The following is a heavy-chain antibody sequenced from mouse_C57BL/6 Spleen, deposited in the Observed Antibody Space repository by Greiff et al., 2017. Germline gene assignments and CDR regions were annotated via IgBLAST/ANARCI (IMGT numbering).Heavy chain of an antibody. CDR2: IRLKSDNDAT. V-gene: IGHV6-3*01. J-gene: IGHJ4*01. Sequence: EVKLVESGGGLVQPGGSMKLSCVASGFTFSNYWMNWVRQSPEKGLEWVAQIRLKSDNDATHYAESVKGRFTISRDDSKSSVYLQMNNLRAADTGIYYCTGVTTASYYAMDYWGQGTSVTVSS. CDR3: TGVTTASYYAMDY. CDR1: GFTFSNYW. D-gene: IGHD1-2*01.